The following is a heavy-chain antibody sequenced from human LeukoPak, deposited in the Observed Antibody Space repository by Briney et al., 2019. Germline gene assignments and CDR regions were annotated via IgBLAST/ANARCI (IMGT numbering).Heavy chain of an antibody. V-gene: IGHV3-30*02. CDR2: IRYDGSNE. CDR3: AKPGMPAALYYYMDV. Sequence: GGSLRLSCAASKFTFSSYGMHWVRQAPGKGLEWVAFIRYDGSNEYYADSVRGRFTISRDNSKNTLYLQMNSLRTEDTAVYYCAKPGMPAALYYYMDVWGKGTTVTISS. J-gene: IGHJ6*03. D-gene: IGHD2-2*01. CDR1: KFTFSSYG.